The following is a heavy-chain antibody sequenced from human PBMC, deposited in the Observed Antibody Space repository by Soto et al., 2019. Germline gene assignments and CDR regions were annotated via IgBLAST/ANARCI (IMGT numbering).Heavy chain of an antibody. D-gene: IGHD2-15*01. CDR2: IYYSGST. CDR3: ARETYIASIDY. Sequence: LETLSLTWTVCGGSISSYYWIWIRQPPGKGLEWIGYIYYSGSTNYNPSLKSRVTISVDTSKNQFSLKLSSVTAADTAVYYCARETYIASIDYWGQGTLVTVSS. J-gene: IGHJ4*02. V-gene: IGHV4-59*01. CDR1: GGSISSYY.